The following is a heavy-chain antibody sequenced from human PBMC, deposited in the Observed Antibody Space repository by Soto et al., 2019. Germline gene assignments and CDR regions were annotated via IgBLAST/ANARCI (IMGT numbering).Heavy chain of an antibody. J-gene: IGHJ4*02. CDR3: ARGSTPSRGVFGY. CDR2: INHSGSS. Sequence: PSETLSLTYAVYGGSFRGNCWIWIRKPPGKGLEWIGEINHSGSSNYNPSLKSRVTISVDTSKNQFSLRLNSVTAADTAVYYCARGSTPSRGVFGYWGEGTQVTVPS. D-gene: IGHD3-10*01. V-gene: IGHV4-34*01. CDR1: GGSFRGNC.